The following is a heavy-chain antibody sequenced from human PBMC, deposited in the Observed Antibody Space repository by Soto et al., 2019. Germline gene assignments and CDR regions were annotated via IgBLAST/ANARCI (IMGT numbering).Heavy chain of an antibody. CDR3: ARLYITMVRGVTDWFDP. CDR1: GGSISSSSYY. V-gene: IGHV4-39*01. Sequence: PSETLSLTCTVSGGSISSSSYYWGWIRQPPGKGLEWIGSIYYSGSTYYNPSLKSRVTISVDTSKNQFSLKLSSVTAADTAVYYCARLYITMVRGVTDWFDPWGQGTLVTVSS. D-gene: IGHD3-10*01. J-gene: IGHJ5*02. CDR2: IYYSGST.